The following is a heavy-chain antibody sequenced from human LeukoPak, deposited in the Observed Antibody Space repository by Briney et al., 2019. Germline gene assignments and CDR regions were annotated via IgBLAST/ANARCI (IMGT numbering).Heavy chain of an antibody. D-gene: IGHD4-17*01. CDR3: AKGVALWYGVYVPWFDP. CDR2: INWNGGST. J-gene: IGHJ5*02. V-gene: IGHV3-20*04. CDR1: GFTFDDYG. Sequence: PGGSLRLSCAASGFTFDDYGMSWVRQAPGKGLEWVSGINWNGGSTGYADSVKGRFTISRDNAKNSLYLQMNSLRAEDTAVYYCAKGVALWYGVYVPWFDPWGQGTLVTVSS.